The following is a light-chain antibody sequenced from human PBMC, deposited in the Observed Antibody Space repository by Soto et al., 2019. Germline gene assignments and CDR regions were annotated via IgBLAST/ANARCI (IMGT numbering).Light chain of an antibody. CDR1: SSDVGGYNY. V-gene: IGLV2-8*01. J-gene: IGLJ3*02. CDR3: NSYAGSNNWV. CDR2: EVS. Sequence: QSVLTQPPSASGSPGQSVTISCTGTSSDVGGYNYVSWYQQHPGEAPKLMIYEVSKRPSGVPDRFSGSKSGNTASLTVSGLQAEDEADYYCNSYAGSNNWVFGGGTQLTVL.